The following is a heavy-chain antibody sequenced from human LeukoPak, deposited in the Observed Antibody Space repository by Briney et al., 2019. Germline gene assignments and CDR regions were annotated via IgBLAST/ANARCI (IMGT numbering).Heavy chain of an antibody. CDR1: GYSISSGYY. CDR2: IYHSGST. V-gene: IGHV4-38-2*02. J-gene: IGHJ5*02. Sequence: SETLSLTCTVSGYSISSGYYWGWIRQPPGKGLEWIGSIYHSGSTNYNPSLKSRVTISVDTSKNQFSLKLSSVTAADTAVYYCARGQWLRNWFDPWGQGTLVAVSS. CDR3: ARGQWLRNWFDP. D-gene: IGHD6-19*01.